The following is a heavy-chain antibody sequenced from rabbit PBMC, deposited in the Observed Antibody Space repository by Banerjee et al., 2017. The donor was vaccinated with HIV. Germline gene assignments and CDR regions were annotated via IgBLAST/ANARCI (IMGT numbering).Heavy chain of an antibody. J-gene: IGHJ4*01. D-gene: IGHD4-1*01. Sequence: QEQLVESGGGLVKPGASLTLTCTASGFSFSSGYDMCWVRQAPGKGLEWIACIYAGSSGGTYYASWAKGRFTISKTSSTTVTLQMTSLTAADTATYFCARVAYSNAWDYYFSLWGQGTLVTVS. V-gene: IGHV1S45*01. CDR1: GFSFSSGYD. CDR3: ARVAYSNAWDYYFSL. CDR2: IYAGSSGGT.